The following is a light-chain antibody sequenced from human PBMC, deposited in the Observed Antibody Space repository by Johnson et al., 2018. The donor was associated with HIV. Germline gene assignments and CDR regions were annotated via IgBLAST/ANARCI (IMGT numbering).Light chain of an antibody. CDR1: SSNIGNNY. J-gene: IGLJ1*01. V-gene: IGLV1-51*02. CDR3: GTWDSSLSAGV. Sequence: QPVLTQPPSVSAAPGQKVTISCSGSSSNIGNNYVSWYQQLPGTAPKLIIYENNKRPSGIPDRFSASKSGTSATLCITGLQTGDEADYYCGTWDSSLSAGVFGTGTNVTVL. CDR2: ENN.